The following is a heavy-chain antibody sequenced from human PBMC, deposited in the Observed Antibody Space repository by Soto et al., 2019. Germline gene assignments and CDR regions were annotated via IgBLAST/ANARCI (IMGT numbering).Heavy chain of an antibody. CDR3: ARGGGVGCNDIGGMDV. V-gene: IGHV6-1*01. CDR1: GDSVSSNSAA. J-gene: IGHJ6*02. Sequence: PSQTLSLTCVISGDSVSSNSAAWNWIRQSPSRGLEWLGRTYYRSKWYNDYAVSVKSRITINPDTSKNQFSLQLNSVTPEDTAVYYCARGGGVGCNDIGGMDVWGQGTTVTVSS. CDR2: TYYRSKWYN. D-gene: IGHD1-1*01.